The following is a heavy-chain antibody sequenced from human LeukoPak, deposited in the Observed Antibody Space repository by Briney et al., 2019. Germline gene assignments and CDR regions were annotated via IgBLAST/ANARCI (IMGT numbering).Heavy chain of an antibody. Sequence: ASVKVSCKASGYTFTSYGISWVRQAPGQGLEWMGWISAYNGNTNYAQKLQGRVTMTTDTSTSTAYMELRSLRSDDTAVYYCARRGYSSGWYTWFDPWGQGTLVTVSS. D-gene: IGHD6-19*01. J-gene: IGHJ5*02. CDR2: ISAYNGNT. V-gene: IGHV1-18*01. CDR3: ARRGYSSGWYTWFDP. CDR1: GYTFTSYG.